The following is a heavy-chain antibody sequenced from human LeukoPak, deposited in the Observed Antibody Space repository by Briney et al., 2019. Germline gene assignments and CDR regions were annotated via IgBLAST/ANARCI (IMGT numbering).Heavy chain of an antibody. Sequence: SETLSLTCTVSGGSLSSSSYYWGWIRQPPGKGLEGIGSIYYSGSTYYNPSLKSRVTISVDTSKNQFSLKLSSVTAADTAVYYCARQSGWLIASSYYYYGMDVWGQGTTVTVSS. V-gene: IGHV4-39*01. D-gene: IGHD6-19*01. CDR3: ARQSGWLIASSYYYYGMDV. CDR1: GGSLSSSSYY. J-gene: IGHJ6*02. CDR2: IYYSGST.